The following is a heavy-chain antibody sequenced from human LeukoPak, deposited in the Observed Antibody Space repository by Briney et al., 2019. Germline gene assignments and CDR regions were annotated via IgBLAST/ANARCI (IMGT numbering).Heavy chain of an antibody. J-gene: IGHJ3*02. D-gene: IGHD3-3*01. Sequence: ASVKVSCKASGYTFTGYYMHWVRQAPGQGLEWMGWINPNSGGTNYAQKFQGRVTMTRDTSISTAYMELSRLRSDDTAVYYCARDYYDFWSGYPKPVGAFDIWGQGTMVSVSS. V-gene: IGHV1-2*02. CDR1: GYTFTGYY. CDR3: ARDYYDFWSGYPKPVGAFDI. CDR2: INPNSGGT.